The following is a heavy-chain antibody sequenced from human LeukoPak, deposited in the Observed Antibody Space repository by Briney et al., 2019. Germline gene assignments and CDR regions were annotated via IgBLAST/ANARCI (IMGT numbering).Heavy chain of an antibody. V-gene: IGHV3-9*01. CDR3: ARPLYYYDSSGCDY. J-gene: IGHJ4*02. CDR2: ISWSSNNI. D-gene: IGHD3-22*01. CDR1: GFTFDDYG. Sequence: GGSLRLSCRASGFTFDDYGLHWVRQAPGKGLEWVSSISWSSNNIQYADSVKGRFTISRDNAKNSLYLQMNSLRAEDTAVYYCARPLYYYDSSGCDYWGQGTLVTVSS.